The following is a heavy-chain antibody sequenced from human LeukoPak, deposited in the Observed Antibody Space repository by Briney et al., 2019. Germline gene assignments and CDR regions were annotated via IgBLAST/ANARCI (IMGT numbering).Heavy chain of an antibody. D-gene: IGHD6-25*01. CDR3: ARIDPLGFFDQ. J-gene: IGHJ4*02. CDR1: GAFTSTYY. CDR2: VFYSGNS. V-gene: IGHV4-59*01. Sequence: PSETLSLACSVSGAFTSTYYWSWVRQPPTGGLEWIGDVFYSGNSNYNPNFTSRVTMSVDTSKSQFSLKLTSLSAADTAVYYCARIDPLGFFDQWGQGTLVTVSS.